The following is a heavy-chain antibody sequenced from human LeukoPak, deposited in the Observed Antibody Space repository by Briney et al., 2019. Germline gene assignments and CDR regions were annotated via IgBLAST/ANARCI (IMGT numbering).Heavy chain of an antibody. J-gene: IGHJ4*02. Sequence: ASVKVSCKVSGYTFTDYYMHWVQQAPGKGLEWMGLADPEDGETIYAEKFQGRVTITADTSTDTAYMELSSLRSEDTAVYYCARVRSRGRYFDWLLGDYWGQGTLVTVSS. CDR1: GYTFTDYY. D-gene: IGHD3-9*01. CDR2: ADPEDGET. CDR3: ARVRSRGRYFDWLLGDY. V-gene: IGHV1-69-2*01.